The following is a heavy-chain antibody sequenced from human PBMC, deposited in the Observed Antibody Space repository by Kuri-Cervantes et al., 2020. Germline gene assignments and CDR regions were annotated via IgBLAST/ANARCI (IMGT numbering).Heavy chain of an antibody. D-gene: IGHD3-10*01. CDR3: AALGSYLY. CDR2: IKQDGSEK. V-gene: IGHV3-7*01. J-gene: IGHJ4*02. CDR1: GFTFSSYW. Sequence: GESLKISCAASGFTFSSYWMSWVRQAPGKGLEWVANIKQDGSEKYYVDSVKGRFTISRDNSKNTLYLQMNSLRAEDTAVYYCAALGSYLYWGQGTLVTVSS.